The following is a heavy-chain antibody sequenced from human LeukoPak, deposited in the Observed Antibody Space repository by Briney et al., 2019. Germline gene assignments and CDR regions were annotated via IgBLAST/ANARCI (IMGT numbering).Heavy chain of an antibody. CDR3: VVGGSPGY. D-gene: IGHD2-15*01. V-gene: IGHV3-74*01. Sequence: GGSLRLSCAASGLAFSAYKMHWVRQAPRKGLVWVSRISTDGYTTDFADFVQGRFTASRDNTKNTWSLEMNSLRAEDTAVYYCVVGGSPGYWGQGTLVTVSS. CDR2: ISTDGYTT. J-gene: IGHJ4*02. CDR1: GLAFSAYK.